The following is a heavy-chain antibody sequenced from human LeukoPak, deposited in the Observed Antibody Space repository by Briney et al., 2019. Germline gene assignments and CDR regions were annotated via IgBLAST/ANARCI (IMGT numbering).Heavy chain of an antibody. D-gene: IGHD2-21*02. V-gene: IGHV1-18*01. CDR1: GYTFTSYG. CDR2: ISAYNGNT. Sequence: ASVKVSCKASGYTFTSYGISWVRQAPGQGLEWMGWISAYNGNTNYAQKLQGRVTMTTDTYTSTAYMELRSLRSDDTAVYYCAREVVTAIQYYFDYWGQGTLVTVSS. J-gene: IGHJ4*02. CDR3: AREVVTAIQYYFDY.